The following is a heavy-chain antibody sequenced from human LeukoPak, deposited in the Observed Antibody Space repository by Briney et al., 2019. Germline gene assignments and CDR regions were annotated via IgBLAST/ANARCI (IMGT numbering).Heavy chain of an antibody. CDR1: RGSVSSSTYY. J-gene: IGHJ4*02. CDR2: IYYTGST. V-gene: IGHV4-39*07. Sequence: PSETLSLTCTVSRGSVSSSTYYWSWVRQPPGKGLEWIASIYYTGSTYYNPSLKSRVTISVDTSKNQFSLKLSSVTAADTAVYYCARGIHSSGWKKRLHYFDYWGQGTLVTVSS. D-gene: IGHD6-19*01. CDR3: ARGIHSSGWKKRLHYFDY.